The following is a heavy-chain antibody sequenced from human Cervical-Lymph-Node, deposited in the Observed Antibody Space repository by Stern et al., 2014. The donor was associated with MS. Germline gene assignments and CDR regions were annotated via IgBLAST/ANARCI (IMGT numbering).Heavy chain of an antibody. CDR2: ISANDASS. D-gene: IGHD5-24*01. J-gene: IGHJ3*01. Sequence: QMQLVQSGGEVKKPGASVKISCQTSGYTFTAFGINWVRQAPRQGLEWMGWISANDASSIYAQKIQDRVTMTTDTSTNTAFMELRNLKSDDTALYYCASSPLGDGYTQNPPDVWGQGTMVIVSS. V-gene: IGHV1-18*01. CDR1: GYTFTAFG. CDR3: ASSPLGDGYTQNPPDV.